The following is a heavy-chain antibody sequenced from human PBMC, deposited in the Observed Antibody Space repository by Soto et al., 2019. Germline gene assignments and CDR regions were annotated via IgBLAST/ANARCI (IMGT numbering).Heavy chain of an antibody. CDR2: ISRDGRGE. J-gene: IGHJ1*01. CDR3: AKEENQNYDVDH. V-gene: IGHV3-30*18. Sequence: QVQLVESGGGVGQPGGSLRLSWVGSGFNFANFGIQWLRQAPGKGLEWVAIISRDGRGEAFADSVKGRFAISKDNSKNTIYLQMTGLRSDDTAVYYWAKEENQNYDVDHWGQGTLVTVST. D-gene: IGHD3-3*01. CDR1: GFNFANFG.